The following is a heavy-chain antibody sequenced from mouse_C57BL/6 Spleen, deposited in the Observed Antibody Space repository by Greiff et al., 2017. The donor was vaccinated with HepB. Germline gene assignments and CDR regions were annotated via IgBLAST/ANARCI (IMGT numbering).Heavy chain of an antibody. CDR1: GYAFSSSW. CDR2: IYPGDGDT. D-gene: IGHD2-1*01. J-gene: IGHJ3*01. Sequence: VQLQQSGPELVKPGASVKISCKASGYAFSSSWMNWVKQRPGKGLEWIGRIYPGDGDTNDNGKFKGKATLTADKSSSTAYMQLSSLTSEDSAVYFCARSSGNYGFAYWGQGTLVTVSA. V-gene: IGHV1-82*01. CDR3: ARSSGNYGFAY.